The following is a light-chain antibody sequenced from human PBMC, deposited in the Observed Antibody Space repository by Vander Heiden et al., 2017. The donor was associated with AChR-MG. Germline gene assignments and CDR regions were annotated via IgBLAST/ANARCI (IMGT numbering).Light chain of an antibody. Sequence: SYELPQPPSVSVSPGQTASISCSGDKLGDNYASGYQQKPGQSPILVIDQDNKRPSGIPGRFSGSSSGNTATLTISGTQAADGADYYCQAWDSNTVVFGGGTKLTLL. CDR2: QDN. J-gene: IGLJ2*01. V-gene: IGLV3-1*01. CDR1: KLGDNY. CDR3: QAWDSNTVV.